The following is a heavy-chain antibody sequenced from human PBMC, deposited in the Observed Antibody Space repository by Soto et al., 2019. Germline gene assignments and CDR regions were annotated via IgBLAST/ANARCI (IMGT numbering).Heavy chain of an antibody. CDR1: GFSVRGYG. CDR2: ISGRDDTT. CDR3: EGSWT. J-gene: IGHJ3*01. Sequence: VQLVESGGDLTQPGGSLRLSCAASGFSVRGYGMSWVRQAPGKALEWVSGISGRDDTTYYTDSVRGRFTISKDTSKNTLYLQMNSLRVDDTAVDYCEGSWTWGQGTMVTVSS. V-gene: IGHV3-23*04. D-gene: IGHD5-12*01.